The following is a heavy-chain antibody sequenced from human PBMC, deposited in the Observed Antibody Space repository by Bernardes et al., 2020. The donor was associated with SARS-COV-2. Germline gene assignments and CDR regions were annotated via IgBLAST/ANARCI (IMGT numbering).Heavy chain of an antibody. Sequence: GGSLRLSCAASGFTFSSYWMHWVRQAPGKGLVWVSHINSDGSSTSYADSVKGRFTISRDNAKNTLYLQMNSLRAEDTAVYYCTRASGLLWFGERVFGYYGMDVWGQGTTVTVSS. CDR2: INSDGSST. CDR3: TRASGLLWFGERVFGYYGMDV. D-gene: IGHD3-10*01. J-gene: IGHJ6*02. V-gene: IGHV3-74*01. CDR1: GFTFSSYW.